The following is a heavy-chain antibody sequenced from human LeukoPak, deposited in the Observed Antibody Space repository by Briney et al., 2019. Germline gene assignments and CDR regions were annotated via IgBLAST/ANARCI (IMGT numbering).Heavy chain of an antibody. CDR1: GFTVSSNS. CDR2: IYSDNA. Sequence: HPGGSLRLSCTVSGFTVSSNSMSWVRQAPGKGLERVSFIYSDNAHYSDSVKGRFTISRDNSKNTLYLQMNSLRAEDTAVYYCARRAGAYSHPYDYWGQGTLVTVSS. CDR3: ARRAGAYSHPYDY. D-gene: IGHD4/OR15-4a*01. J-gene: IGHJ4*02. V-gene: IGHV3-53*01.